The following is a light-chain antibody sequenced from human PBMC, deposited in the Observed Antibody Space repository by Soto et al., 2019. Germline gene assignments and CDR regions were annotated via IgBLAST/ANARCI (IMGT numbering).Light chain of an antibody. CDR2: GAS. CDR1: QSVSSN. Sequence: EILMTQSPATLSVSPWERATLSCRASQSVSSNLAWYQQKPGQAPRLLIYGASTRATGIPARFSGSGSGTEFTLTISSLQSEDFAVYYCQQYNNWWTFGQGTKV. V-gene: IGKV3-15*01. J-gene: IGKJ1*01. CDR3: QQYNNWWT.